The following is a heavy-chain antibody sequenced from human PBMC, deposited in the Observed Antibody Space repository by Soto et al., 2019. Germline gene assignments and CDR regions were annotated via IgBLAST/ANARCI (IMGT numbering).Heavy chain of an antibody. Sequence: GGSLRLSCAASGFTFSRYAMHWVRQAPGKGLEWVAVISYDGSNKYYADSVKGRFTISRDNSKNTLYLQMNSLRAEDTAVYYCARGGERGVLGPAATVDAFDIWGQGTMVTVSS. J-gene: IGHJ3*02. CDR1: GFTFSRYA. CDR2: ISYDGSNK. CDR3: ARGGERGVLGPAATVDAFDI. D-gene: IGHD2-2*01. V-gene: IGHV3-30-3*01.